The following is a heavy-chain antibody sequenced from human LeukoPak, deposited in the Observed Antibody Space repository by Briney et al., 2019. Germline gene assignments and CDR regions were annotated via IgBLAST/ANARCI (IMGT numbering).Heavy chain of an antibody. V-gene: IGHV3-30*03. CDR2: ISYDGSNK. Sequence: GGSLRLSCAASGFTFSSYGMHWVRQAPGKGLEWVAVISYDGSNKYYADSVKGRFTISRDNSKDTLYLQMNSLRAEDTAVYYCARGPYFPRTYYDFWSGYQLVPDDAFDIWGQGTMVTASS. CDR3: ARGPYFPRTYYDFWSGYQLVPDDAFDI. J-gene: IGHJ3*02. D-gene: IGHD3-3*01. CDR1: GFTFSSYG.